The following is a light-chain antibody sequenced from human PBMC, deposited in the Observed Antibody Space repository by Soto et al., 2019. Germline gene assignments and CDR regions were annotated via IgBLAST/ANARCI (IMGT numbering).Light chain of an antibody. CDR3: CSYAAGSTPYV. V-gene: IGLV2-23*01. Sequence: QPALAQPASVSGSRGQSITISCTGTSSDVGSYNLVSWYQQHPGKAPKLMIYEGSKRPSGVSNRFSGSKSGNTASLTISGLQADDEADYYCCSYAAGSTPYVFGTGTKVTVL. CDR2: EGS. J-gene: IGLJ1*01. CDR1: SSDVGSYNL.